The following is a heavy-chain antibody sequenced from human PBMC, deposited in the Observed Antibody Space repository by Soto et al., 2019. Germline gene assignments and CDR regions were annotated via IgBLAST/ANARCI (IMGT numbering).Heavy chain of an antibody. Sequence: SETLSLTCTVSGGSISSYYWSWIRQPPGKGLEWIGYIYYSGSTNYNPSLKSRVTISVDTSKNQFSLKLSSVTAADTAVYYCASSGYCTNGVCYTLFVPWGQGTLVTVSS. CDR2: IYYSGST. V-gene: IGHV4-59*01. CDR1: GGSISSYY. CDR3: ASSGYCTNGVCYTLFVP. D-gene: IGHD2-8*01. J-gene: IGHJ5*02.